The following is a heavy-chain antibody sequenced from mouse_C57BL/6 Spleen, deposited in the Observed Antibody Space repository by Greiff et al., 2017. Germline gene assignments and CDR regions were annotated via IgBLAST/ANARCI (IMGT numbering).Heavy chain of an antibody. D-gene: IGHD2-3*01. CDR3: ARYDGYYDWYFDV. CDR1: GYAFSSSW. V-gene: IGHV1-82*01. Sequence: VKVVESGPELVKPGASVKISCKASGYAFSSSWMNWVKQRPGKGLEWIGRIYPGDGDTNYNGKFKGKATLTADKSSSTAYMQLSSLTSEDSAVYFCARYDGYYDWYFDVWGTGTTVTVSS. CDR2: IYPGDGDT. J-gene: IGHJ1*03.